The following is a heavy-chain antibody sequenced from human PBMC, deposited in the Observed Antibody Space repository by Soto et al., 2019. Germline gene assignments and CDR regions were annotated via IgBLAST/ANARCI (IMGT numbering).Heavy chain of an antibody. CDR3: AKAMVRGVIYYGMDV. CDR2: ISYDGSNK. CDR1: GFTFSSYG. D-gene: IGHD3-10*01. Sequence: VGSLRLSCAASGFTFSSYGMHWVRQAPGKGLEWVAVISYDGSNKYYADSVKGRFTISRDNSKNTLYLQMISLRAEDTAVYYCAKAMVRGVIYYGMDVWGQGTTVTVSS. V-gene: IGHV3-30*18. J-gene: IGHJ6*02.